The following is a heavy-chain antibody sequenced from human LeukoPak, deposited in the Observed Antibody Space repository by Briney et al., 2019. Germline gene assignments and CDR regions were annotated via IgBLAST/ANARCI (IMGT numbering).Heavy chain of an antibody. Sequence: ASVTVSCAASGYTFTSYDFNWVRQATGQGLEWMGWMSPNSGNTGYAQKFQGRVTMTRNTSMSTAYMELSSLRSEDTAVYYCARAGYDTLTLAPDPANDYWGQGTLVTVSS. V-gene: IGHV1-8*01. CDR2: MSPNSGNT. D-gene: IGHD3-9*01. J-gene: IGHJ4*01. CDR3: ARAGYDTLTLAPDPANDY. CDR1: GYTFTSYD.